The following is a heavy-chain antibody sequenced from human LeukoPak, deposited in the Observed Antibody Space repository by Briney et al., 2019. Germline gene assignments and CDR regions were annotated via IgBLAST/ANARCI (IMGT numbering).Heavy chain of an antibody. V-gene: IGHV3-48*03. J-gene: IGHJ6*03. D-gene: IGHD2-2*01. Sequence: GGSLRLSCAASGFTFSSYELNWVRQAPGKGLEWVSYISSSGSTIYYADSVKGRFTISRDNGKNSLYLQMNSLRAEDTAVYYCVRDGYCSSTSCYYPPYYYYYMDVWGKGTTVTVSS. CDR1: GFTFSSYE. CDR2: ISSSGSTI. CDR3: VRDGYCSSTSCYYPPYYYYYMDV.